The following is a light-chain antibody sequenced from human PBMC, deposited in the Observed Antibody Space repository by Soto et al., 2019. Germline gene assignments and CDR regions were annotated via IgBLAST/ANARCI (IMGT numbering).Light chain of an antibody. CDR2: AAT. CDR3: QQTYGSPLT. CDR1: QNISPF. J-gene: IGKJ2*01. Sequence: DIQMTQSPSSLSASVGDRVTITCRASQNISPFLNWYQQRPGKAPRLLIFAATTLQRGVPSRFSGSGSGTDFTRTIDSLQPEDFATYYCQQTYGSPLTFGQGTRLDI. V-gene: IGKV1-39*01.